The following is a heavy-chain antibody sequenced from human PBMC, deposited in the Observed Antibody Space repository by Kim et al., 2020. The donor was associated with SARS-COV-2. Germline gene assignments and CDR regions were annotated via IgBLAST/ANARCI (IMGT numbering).Heavy chain of an antibody. Sequence: GESLKISCKGSGYIFTSHWIGWVRQMPGKGLEWMGIIFPVDSDTRYSPSFQGQVTISADKSISTAYLRWSSLKASDTAMYYCARGGGDIVTGYWTSYYFDYWGQGTLVTVSS. V-gene: IGHV5-51*01. D-gene: IGHD3-9*01. CDR1: GYIFTSHW. CDR3: ARGGGDIVTGYWTSYYFDY. J-gene: IGHJ4*02. CDR2: IFPVDSDT.